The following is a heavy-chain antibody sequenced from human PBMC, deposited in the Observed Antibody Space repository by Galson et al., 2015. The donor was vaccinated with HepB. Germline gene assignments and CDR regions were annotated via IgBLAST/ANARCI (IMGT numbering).Heavy chain of an antibody. J-gene: IGHJ4*02. V-gene: IGHV6-1*01. D-gene: IGHD5-12*01. CDR1: EDSVSSTSAA. Sequence: CAISEDSVSSTSAAWNWIRQSPSRGLEWPGRTYYRSKWYNDYAVSVKGRITINPDTSKNQFSLQINSVTPEDTAVYYCARARYSGYNYFDYWGQGTLVTVSS. CDR3: ARARYSGYNYFDY. CDR2: TYYRSKWYN.